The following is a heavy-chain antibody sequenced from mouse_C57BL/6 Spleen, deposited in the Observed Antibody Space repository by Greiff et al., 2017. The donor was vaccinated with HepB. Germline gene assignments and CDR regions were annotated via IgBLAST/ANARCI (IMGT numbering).Heavy chain of an antibody. CDR3: ASYGKNAMDY. V-gene: IGHV1-50*01. Sequence: VQLQQPGAELVKPGASVKLSCKASGYTFTSYWMQWVKQRPGQGLEWIGEIDPSDSYTNYNQKFKGKATLTVDTSSSTAYMQLSSLTSEDSAVYYCASYGKNAMDYWGQGTSVTVSS. CDR1: GYTFTSYW. D-gene: IGHD2-1*01. J-gene: IGHJ4*01. CDR2: IDPSDSYT.